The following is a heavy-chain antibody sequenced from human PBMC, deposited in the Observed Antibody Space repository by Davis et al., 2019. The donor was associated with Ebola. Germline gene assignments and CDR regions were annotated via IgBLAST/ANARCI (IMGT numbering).Heavy chain of an antibody. V-gene: IGHV1-46*03. CDR2: INPSNGNT. D-gene: IGHD3-3*01. J-gene: IGHJ4*02. CDR1: GYTFTSYT. CDR3: TRLAMFGVVKPFDY. Sequence: ASVKVSYKASGYTFTSYTIIWVRQVPGQGLEWMGLINPSNGNTDYAQNFQGRVTVTRDTSTSTVYMELSSLRSEDTAVYYCTRLAMFGVVKPFDYWGQGSLVTVSS.